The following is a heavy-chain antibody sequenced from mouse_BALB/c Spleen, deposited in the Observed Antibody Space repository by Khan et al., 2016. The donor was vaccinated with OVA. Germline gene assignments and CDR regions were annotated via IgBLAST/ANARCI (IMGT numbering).Heavy chain of an antibody. CDR1: GFTFSTYG. Sequence: EVQVVESGGDVVKPGGSLKLSCAASGFTFSTYGMSWVRQTPDKRLEWVATVSTGGHYTYYPDTVKGRFTISRDNAKNTLYLQMNRLKSEDTAMFYWARLAYYYDSEGFAYWGQGTLVTASA. CDR3: ARLAYYYDSEGFAY. J-gene: IGHJ3*01. D-gene: IGHD1-1*01. V-gene: IGHV5-6*01. CDR2: VSTGGHYT.